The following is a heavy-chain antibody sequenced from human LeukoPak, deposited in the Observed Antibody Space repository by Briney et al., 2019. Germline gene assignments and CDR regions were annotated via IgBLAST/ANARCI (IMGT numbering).Heavy chain of an antibody. CDR3: ARRSATAFDY. CDR1: GYTFTGYY. Sequence: CASGKVACRAYGYTFTGYYMHWVRQAPGQGLEWIGWINPKSGGTNYAQKFQGRVTMTRDASISTAYMELSRLRSDDTAVYYCARRSATAFDYWGQGTLVTVSS. CDR2: INPKSGGT. D-gene: IGHD1-26*01. V-gene: IGHV1-2*02. J-gene: IGHJ4*02.